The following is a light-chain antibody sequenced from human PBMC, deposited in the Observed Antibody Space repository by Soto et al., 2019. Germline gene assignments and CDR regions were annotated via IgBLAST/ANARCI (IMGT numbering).Light chain of an antibody. CDR1: GDDIGGYNF. CDR2: DVT. V-gene: IGLV2-14*01. Sequence: QSALTQPASVSGSPGQSTTISCGGTGDDIGGYNFVSWYQHHPGKAPKLIIYDVTHRPSGVSERFSGSKSGFTASLTISGLQPEDESHYYCASFTSISTYVFGTGTKVNVL. CDR3: ASFTSISTYV. J-gene: IGLJ1*01.